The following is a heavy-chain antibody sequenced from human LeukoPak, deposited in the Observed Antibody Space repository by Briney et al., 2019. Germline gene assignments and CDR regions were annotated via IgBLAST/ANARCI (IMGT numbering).Heavy chain of an antibody. CDR3: ATLWGLSIQLLDY. D-gene: IGHD5-18*01. V-gene: IGHV3-30*02. Sequence: PGGSLRLSCAASGFTFSSYGMHWVRQAPGKGLEWVTFIRFDGSYEDYADSVKGRFTISRDNSKNTLYLQMNSLRAEDTAVYYCATLWGLSIQLLDYWGQGTLVTVSS. CDR2: IRFDGSYE. J-gene: IGHJ4*02. CDR1: GFTFSSYG.